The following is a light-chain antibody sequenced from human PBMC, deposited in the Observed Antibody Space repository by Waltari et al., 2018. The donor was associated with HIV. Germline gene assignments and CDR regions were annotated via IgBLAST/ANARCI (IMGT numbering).Light chain of an antibody. J-gene: IGLJ2*01. CDR2: NTS. CDR1: SADIGSNT. V-gene: IGLV1-44*01. Sequence: QSVLTQPPSASGTPGQTVTIACSGSSADIGSNTVNWYKQLPGTAPNLLIYNTSQRPSGVPDRVSASQSGTSASLAISGLQSEDEADYYCAAWDDSMEGHVFGGGTKLTIL. CDR3: AAWDDSMEGHV.